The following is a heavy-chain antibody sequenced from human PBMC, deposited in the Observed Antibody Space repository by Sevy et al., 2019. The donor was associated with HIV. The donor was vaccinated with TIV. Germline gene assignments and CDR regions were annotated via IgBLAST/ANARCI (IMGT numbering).Heavy chain of an antibody. Sequence: GGSLRLSCAASGFTFSSYSMNWVRQAPGKGLEWVSSISSSSSYIYYADSVKGRFTISRHNAKNSLYLHMNSLRAEDTAVYYCARDDDMLTGYIFDYWGQGTLVTVSS. CDR2: ISSSSSYI. D-gene: IGHD3-9*01. CDR3: ARDDDMLTGYIFDY. J-gene: IGHJ4*02. CDR1: GFTFSSYS. V-gene: IGHV3-21*01.